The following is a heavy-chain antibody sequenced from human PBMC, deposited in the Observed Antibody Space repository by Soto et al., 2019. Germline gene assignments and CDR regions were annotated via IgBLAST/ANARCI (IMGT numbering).Heavy chain of an antibody. V-gene: IGHV1-69*04. D-gene: IGHD4-17*01. CDR2: IIPILGIA. CDR1: GGTFSSYT. Sequence: SVKVSCKASGGTFSSYTISWVRQAPGQGLEWMGRIIPILGIANYAQKFQGRATITADKSTSTAYMELSSLRSEDTAVYYCARDRSPTVTSRGLNWFDPWGQGTLVTVSS. J-gene: IGHJ5*02. CDR3: ARDRSPTVTSRGLNWFDP.